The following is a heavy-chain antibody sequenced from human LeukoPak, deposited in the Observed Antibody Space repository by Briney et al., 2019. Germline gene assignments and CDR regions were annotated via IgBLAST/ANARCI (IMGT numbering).Heavy chain of an antibody. Sequence: GGSLRLSCAASGFIFSSYDMNWVRQAPGKGLEWISCIRGSGDAVYYADSVKGRFTISRDNAKNSLFLQMNSLRAEDTAVYYCSRRGPPDLDSWGQGTLVTVSS. V-gene: IGHV3-48*03. CDR2: IRGSGDAV. J-gene: IGHJ4*02. CDR3: SRRGPPDLDS. CDR1: GFIFSSYD.